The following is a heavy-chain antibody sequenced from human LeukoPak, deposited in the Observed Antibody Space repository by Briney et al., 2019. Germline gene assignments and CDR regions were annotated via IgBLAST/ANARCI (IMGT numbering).Heavy chain of an antibody. D-gene: IGHD4-11*01. CDR3: ARTVSKYSNYGGNFDY. Sequence: GGSLRLSCAASGFTFSSYGMHWVRQAPGKGLEWVAVISYDGSNKYYADSVKGRFTISRDNSKNTLYLQMNSLRAEDTAVYYCARTVSKYSNYGGNFDYWGQGTLVTVPS. CDR1: GFTFSSYG. V-gene: IGHV3-30*03. J-gene: IGHJ4*02. CDR2: ISYDGSNK.